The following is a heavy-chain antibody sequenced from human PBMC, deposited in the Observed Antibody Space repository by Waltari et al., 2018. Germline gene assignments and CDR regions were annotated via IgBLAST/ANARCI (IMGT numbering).Heavy chain of an antibody. V-gene: IGHV4-59*01. Sequence: QVQLQESGPGLVKPSETLSLTCTVSGGSISSYYWRWIRQPPGKGLEWIGYIYYNGSTNYNPSLKSRVTISVDTSKNQFSLKLSSVTAADTAVYYCARGIAAAGTKAFDIWGQGTMVTVSS. D-gene: IGHD6-13*01. CDR3: ARGIAAAGTKAFDI. CDR2: IYYNGST. CDR1: GGSISSYY. J-gene: IGHJ3*02.